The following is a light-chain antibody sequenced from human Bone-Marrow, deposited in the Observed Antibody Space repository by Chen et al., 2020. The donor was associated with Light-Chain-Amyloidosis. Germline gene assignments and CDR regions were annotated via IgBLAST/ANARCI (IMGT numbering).Light chain of an antibody. Sequence: QSALTQPHSVSGSPGQSVTTSCTGTSSDIGGYDYVSWYQQSPGTAPKLIIYDVNKRPSGVPDRFSASKSANTASLTISGLQADDEAEYHCCAYAGTYTWLFGGGTRLTVL. J-gene: IGLJ3*02. CDR3: CAYAGTYTWL. CDR2: DVN. CDR1: SSDIGGYDY. V-gene: IGLV2-11*01.